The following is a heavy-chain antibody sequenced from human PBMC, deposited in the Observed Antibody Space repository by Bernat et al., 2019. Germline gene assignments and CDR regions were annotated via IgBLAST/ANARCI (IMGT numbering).Heavy chain of an antibody. Sequence: IQLVQSGAKVKKPGASVKVSCKASGYTFSTYGISWIRQAPGQGLAWMGWISAYSGNTNYPQEMEGRVTMTTDTSTNTAYMEVLSLTSADTAVYYCVRDSDRRVRQVWLPDYWGQGTLVTVSS. D-gene: IGHD3-10*01. CDR2: ISAYSGNT. V-gene: IGHV1-18*01. J-gene: IGHJ4*02. CDR3: VRDSDRRVRQVWLPDY. CDR1: GYTFSTYG.